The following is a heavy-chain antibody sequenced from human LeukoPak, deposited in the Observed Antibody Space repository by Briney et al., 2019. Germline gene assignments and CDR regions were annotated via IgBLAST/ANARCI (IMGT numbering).Heavy chain of an antibody. Sequence: GASVKVSCKASGYTFTGYYMHWVRQAPGQGLEWMGWINPNSGGTNYAQKFQGRVTMTRDTSINTAYMELSRLRSDDTAVYYCARDYEGVRKFDYWGQGTLVTVSS. CDR1: GYTFTGYY. D-gene: IGHD3-10*01. CDR3: ARDYEGVRKFDY. CDR2: INPNSGGT. J-gene: IGHJ4*02. V-gene: IGHV1-2*02.